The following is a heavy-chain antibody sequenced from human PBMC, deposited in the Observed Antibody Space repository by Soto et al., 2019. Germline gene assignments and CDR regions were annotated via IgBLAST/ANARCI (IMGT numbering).Heavy chain of an antibody. J-gene: IGHJ5*02. CDR2: IYPGDSDT. D-gene: IGHD2-8*02. CDR1: GYAFSSYW. CDR3: ARGYCTATICDPWFDP. V-gene: IGHV5-51*01. Sequence: LRESLKISCQGSGYAFSSYWIAWVRQMPGEGLEWMGIIYPGDSDTRYSPSFQGQVTISVDKSITTAYLQWSSLKASDTAMYYCARGYCTATICDPWFDPWGQGTLVTVSS.